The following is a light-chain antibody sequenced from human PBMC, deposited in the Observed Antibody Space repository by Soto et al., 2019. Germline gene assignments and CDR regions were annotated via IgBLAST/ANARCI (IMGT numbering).Light chain of an antibody. V-gene: IGLV1-40*01. CDR2: GNS. Sequence: QSVLTQPPSVSGSPGQRVTISCTGSSSNIGTGYDVHWYQQLPGTAPKLLIYGNSNRPSGVPDRFSGSKSGTAAALAITGRQAEEEDDYYCQSYDSSLSALFGGGTKLTVL. J-gene: IGLJ2*01. CDR3: QSYDSSLSAL. CDR1: SSNIGTGYD.